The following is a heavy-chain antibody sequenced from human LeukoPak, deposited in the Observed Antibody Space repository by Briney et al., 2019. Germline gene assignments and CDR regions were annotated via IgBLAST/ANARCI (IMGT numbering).Heavy chain of an antibody. V-gene: IGHV3-23*01. Sequence: GGSLRLSCAASGFTFSSYAMSWVRQAPGKGLEWVSAISGSGGSTYYADSVKGRFTISRDNSKNSLYLQMNSLRAEDTAVYYCAKVLTTLYYDFWSGYADWGQGTLSPSPQ. D-gene: IGHD3-3*01. J-gene: IGHJ4*02. CDR3: AKVLTTLYYDFWSGYAD. CDR2: ISGSGGST. CDR1: GFTFSSYA.